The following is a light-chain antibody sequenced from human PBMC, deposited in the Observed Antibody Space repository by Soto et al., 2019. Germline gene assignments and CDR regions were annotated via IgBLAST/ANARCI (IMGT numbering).Light chain of an antibody. J-gene: IGKJ1*01. Sequence: ETVMTQSPATLSVSPGERATLSCRASHSVGSTLAWYQQKPGQAPRLLMYDTSTRATGIPARFSGSGSGTEFTLTISSLQSEDFAVYYCQQYNNWPQTFGQGTKVDIK. CDR3: QQYNNWPQT. CDR1: HSVGST. V-gene: IGKV3-15*01. CDR2: DTS.